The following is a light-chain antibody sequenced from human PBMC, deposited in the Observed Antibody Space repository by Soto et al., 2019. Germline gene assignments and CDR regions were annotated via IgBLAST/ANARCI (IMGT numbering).Light chain of an antibody. CDR2: DVS. Sequence: QSALTQPASVSGSPGQSITISCTGSSGDIGDYKYVSWYKQHPGKAPKLMFYDVSNRPSGVSNRFSASKSGNTASLTISGLQAEDEADYYCSSYTSTNFVIFGGGTKLTVL. V-gene: IGLV2-14*01. CDR1: SGDIGDYKY. CDR3: SSYTSTNFVI. J-gene: IGLJ2*01.